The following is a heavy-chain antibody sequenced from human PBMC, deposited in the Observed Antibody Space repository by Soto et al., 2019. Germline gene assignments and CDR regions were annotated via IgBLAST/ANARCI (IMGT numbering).Heavy chain of an antibody. V-gene: IGHV1-18*01. D-gene: IGHD2-15*01. CDR3: ARDAHGDFFFSGGSCYPRNDYYYYYMDV. J-gene: IGHJ6*03. Sequence: GASVKVSCKASGYTFTSYGISWVRQAPGQGLEWMGWISAYNGNTNYAQKLQGRVTMTTDTSTSTAYMELRSLRSDDTAVYYCARDAHGDFFFSGGSCYPRNDYYYYYMDVWGKGTTVTVSS. CDR2: ISAYNGNT. CDR1: GYTFTSYG.